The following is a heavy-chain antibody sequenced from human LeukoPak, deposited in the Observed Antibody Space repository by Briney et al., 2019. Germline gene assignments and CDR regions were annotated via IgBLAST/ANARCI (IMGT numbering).Heavy chain of an antibody. J-gene: IGHJ4*02. CDR2: ISGSGGST. CDR3: AKDMVRGVTQFDY. D-gene: IGHD3-10*01. Sequence: PGGALRLSCAASGFTFSSYAMSWVRQAPGKGLEWVSAISGSGGSTYYADSVKGRFTIPRDNSKNTLYLQMNSLRAEDTAVYYCAKDMVRGVTQFDYWGQGTLVTVSS. V-gene: IGHV3-23*01. CDR1: GFTFSSYA.